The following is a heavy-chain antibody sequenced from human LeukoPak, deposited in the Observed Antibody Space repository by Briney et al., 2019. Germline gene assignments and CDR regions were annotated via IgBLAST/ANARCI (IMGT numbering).Heavy chain of an antibody. V-gene: IGHV5-51*01. J-gene: IGHJ4*02. Sequence: GESLKISCKGSGYSFTSYWIGWVRQMPGKGLEWMGTIYPGDSDTRYSPSFQGQVTISADKSISTAYLQWSSLKASDTAMYYCARLDYDILTGYGPLRFWGQGTLVTVSS. CDR3: ARLDYDILTGYGPLRF. D-gene: IGHD3-9*01. CDR1: GYSFTSYW. CDR2: IYPGDSDT.